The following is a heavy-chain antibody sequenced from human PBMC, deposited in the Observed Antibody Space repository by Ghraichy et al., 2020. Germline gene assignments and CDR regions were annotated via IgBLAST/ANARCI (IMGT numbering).Heavy chain of an antibody. V-gene: IGHV4-31*03. J-gene: IGHJ5*02. CDR2: IYYSGCT. CDR3: ARDDGHNWFDP. Sequence: SETLSLTCTVSSGSFSGGSYSWTWIRQLPGKGLEWIGSIYYSGCTYYNPSLKSRVTISVATSEIHFSLRLNSVTAADTAAYDCARDDGHNWFDPWGQGTLVTVSS. D-gene: IGHD5-24*01. CDR1: SGSFSGGSYS.